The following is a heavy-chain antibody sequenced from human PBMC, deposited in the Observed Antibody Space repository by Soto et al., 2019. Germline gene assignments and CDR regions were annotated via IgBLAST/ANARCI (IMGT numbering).Heavy chain of an antibody. D-gene: IGHD2-21*02. Sequence: QLLESGGGLVQPGGSPRLSCAASGFTFGIYAMSWVRQAPGKRLEWLSSISDMGDRVYYADSVKGRFTVSRDNSKNTLYLQMDSLRAEDTAVYYCARYSRCGGDCPQDHWGRGTLVTVSS. CDR3: ARYSRCGGDCPQDH. CDR2: ISDMGDRV. CDR1: GFTFGIYA. J-gene: IGHJ4*02. V-gene: IGHV3-23*01.